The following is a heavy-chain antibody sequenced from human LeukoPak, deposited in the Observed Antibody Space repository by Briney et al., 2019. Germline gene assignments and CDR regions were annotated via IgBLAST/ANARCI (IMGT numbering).Heavy chain of an antibody. CDR2: ISTYNGNT. CDR1: GYTFTSHG. D-gene: IGHD3-10*01. Sequence: VASVKVSCKASGYTFTSHGISWVRQAPGQGLEWMGWISTYNGNTNYAQKLQGRVSMTTDTSTSTAYMDLRSLRSDDTAVYYCARDHNKGGPLHMVRGRFYGYWGQGTLVTVSS. J-gene: IGHJ4*02. CDR3: ARDHNKGGPLHMVRGRFYGY. V-gene: IGHV1-18*01.